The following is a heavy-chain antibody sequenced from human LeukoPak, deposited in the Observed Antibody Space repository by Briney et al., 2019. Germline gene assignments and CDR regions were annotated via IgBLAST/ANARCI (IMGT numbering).Heavy chain of an antibody. Sequence: SETLSLTCTVSGGSISNYYWTWIRQPPGKGLEWIGYVYYTGSTGYNPSLKSRVTLSVDTSKNQFSLKLTSVTAADTAVYYCARAGYSYDTGYSFVYWSQGSLVTVSS. D-gene: IGHD5-18*01. J-gene: IGHJ4*02. CDR3: ARAGYSYDTGYSFVY. V-gene: IGHV4-59*01. CDR2: VYYTGST. CDR1: GGSISNYY.